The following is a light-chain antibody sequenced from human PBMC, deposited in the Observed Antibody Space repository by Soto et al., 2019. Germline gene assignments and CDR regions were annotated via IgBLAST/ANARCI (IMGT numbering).Light chain of an antibody. J-gene: IGKJ1*01. V-gene: IGKV3-11*01. CDR1: QSVSSY. CDR3: QQRSNWPRT. CDR2: DAS. Sequence: EIVLAHSPSTLSLSPVGRATLSCRASQSVSSYLAWYQQKPGQAPRLLIYDASNRATGIPARFSGSGSGTDFTLTISSLEPEDFAVYYCQQRSNWPRTFGQGTKVDIK.